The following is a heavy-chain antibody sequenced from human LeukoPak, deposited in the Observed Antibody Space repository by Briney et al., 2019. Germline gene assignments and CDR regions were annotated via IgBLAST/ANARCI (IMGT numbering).Heavy chain of an antibody. CDR3: AKDRVVRGVQFYFTDY. CDR1: GFTFSSFG. D-gene: IGHD3-10*01. J-gene: IGHJ4*02. V-gene: IGHV3-30*18. CDR2: ISYDGSNK. Sequence: GGSLRLSCAASGFTFSSFGMHWVRQAPGKGLEWVAVISYDGSNKYYADSVKGRFTISRDNSKNTLYLQMNSLRAEDTAVYYCAKDRVVRGVQFYFTDYWGQGTLVTVSS.